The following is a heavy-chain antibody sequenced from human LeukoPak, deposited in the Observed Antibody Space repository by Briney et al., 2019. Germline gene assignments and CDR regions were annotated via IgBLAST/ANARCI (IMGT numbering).Heavy chain of an antibody. J-gene: IGHJ4*02. V-gene: IGHV4-34*01. CDR1: GGSFSGYY. CDR2: INHSGST. CDR3: ARARVLRGGSSFVYDY. D-gene: IGHD1-26*01. Sequence: SETLSLTCAVYGGSFSGYYWSWIRQPPGKGLEWIGEINHSGSTNYNPSLKSRVTISVDTSKNQFSLKLSSVTAADTAVYYCARARVLRGGSSFVYDYWGQGTLVTVSS.